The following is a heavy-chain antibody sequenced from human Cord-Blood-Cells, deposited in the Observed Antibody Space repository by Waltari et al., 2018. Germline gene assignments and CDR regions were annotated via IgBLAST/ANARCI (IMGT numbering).Heavy chain of an antibody. CDR3: ASISSSSGY. Sequence: QLQLQESGPGLVKPSETLSLTCTVSGGPISSSTSYWGWTRQPPGKGLEWIGSIYSSGSTYYNPSLKSRVTISVDTSKNQFSLKLSSVTAADTAVYYCASISSSSGYWGQGTLVTVSS. CDR2: IYSSGST. CDR1: GGPISSSTSY. D-gene: IGHD6-6*01. V-gene: IGHV4-39*01. J-gene: IGHJ4*02.